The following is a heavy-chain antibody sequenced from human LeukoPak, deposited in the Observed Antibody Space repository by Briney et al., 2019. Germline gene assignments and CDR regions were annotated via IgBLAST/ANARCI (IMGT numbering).Heavy chain of an antibody. CDR2: ISSSGSTI. J-gene: IGHJ4*02. CDR3: AKEYGYTYGEFDY. D-gene: IGHD5-18*01. CDR1: GFSFSSYE. Sequence: GGSLRLSCAASGFSFSSYEMNWVRQAPGKGLEWVSYISSSGSTIYYADSVKGRFTISRDNSKNTLYLQMNSLRAEDTAVYYCAKEYGYTYGEFDYWGQGTLVTVSS. V-gene: IGHV3-48*03.